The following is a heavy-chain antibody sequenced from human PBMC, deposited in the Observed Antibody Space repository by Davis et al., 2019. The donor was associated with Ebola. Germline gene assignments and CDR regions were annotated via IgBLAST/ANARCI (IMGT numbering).Heavy chain of an antibody. J-gene: IGHJ4*02. CDR3: ASSAGTPVTTGY. CDR1: GFTFTSYD. Sequence: AASVKVSYKASGFTFTSYDINWVRQASGQGLEWIGWMNPNSGNTGCAQNFQGRVTMTRDTSISTAYMELSSLRSDDTAVYYCASSAGTPVTTGYWGQGTLVTVSS. D-gene: IGHD4-17*01. V-gene: IGHV1-8*01. CDR2: MNPNSGNT.